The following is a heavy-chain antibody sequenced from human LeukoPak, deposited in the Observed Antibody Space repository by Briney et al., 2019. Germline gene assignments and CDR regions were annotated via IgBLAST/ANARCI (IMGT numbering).Heavy chain of an antibody. CDR2: IDPSDSYT. CDR1: GYSFTSDW. CDR3: ARQTRSGWSMEYNFDY. D-gene: IGHD6-19*01. J-gene: IGHJ4*02. V-gene: IGHV5-10-1*01. Sequence: GESLKISCKGSGYSFTSDWISWVRQMPGKGLEWMGRIDPSDSYTNYSPSFQGHVTFSADKSISTAYLQWTSLKASDTAMYYCARQTRSGWSMEYNFDYWGQGTLVTVSS.